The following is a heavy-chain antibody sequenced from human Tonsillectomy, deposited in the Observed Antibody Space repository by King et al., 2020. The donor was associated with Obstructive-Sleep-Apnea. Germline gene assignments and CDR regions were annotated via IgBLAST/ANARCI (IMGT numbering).Heavy chain of an antibody. J-gene: IGHJ4*02. CDR3: ARDRRYFDY. V-gene: IGHV3-30*01. Sequence: DSMKGQLTISRDNPKNTLYLQMNSLRAEDTAVYYCARDRRYFDYWGQGTLVTVSS.